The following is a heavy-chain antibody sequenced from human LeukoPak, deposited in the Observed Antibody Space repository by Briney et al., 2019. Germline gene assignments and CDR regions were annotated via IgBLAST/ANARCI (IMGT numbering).Heavy chain of an antibody. J-gene: IGHJ4*02. CDR1: GFTFSGYA. CDR3: AREERGHLVGY. CDR2: ISYDGGSNK. Sequence: PGRSLRLSCAASGFTFSGYAMHWVRQASGKGLEWVALISYDGGSNKYYADSVKGRFTISRDNSKNTLCLQMNSLRAEDTAVYYCAREERGHLVGYWGQGTLVTVSS. V-gene: IGHV3-30-3*01. D-gene: IGHD6-6*01.